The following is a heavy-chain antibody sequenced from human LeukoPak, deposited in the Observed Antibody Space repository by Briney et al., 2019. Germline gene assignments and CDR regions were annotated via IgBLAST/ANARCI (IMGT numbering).Heavy chain of an antibody. CDR1: GFSFSSYS. CDR2: ISSSGKYI. Sequence: GGSLRLSCAASGFSFSSYSMNWVRQAPGKGLEWVSSISSSGKYIYYPDSMRGRFTISRDNAKNSVYLQMNSLRAEDTAVYYCARDYADYYFDYWGQGTLVTVSS. D-gene: IGHD2-2*01. V-gene: IGHV3-21*01. CDR3: ARDYADYYFDY. J-gene: IGHJ4*02.